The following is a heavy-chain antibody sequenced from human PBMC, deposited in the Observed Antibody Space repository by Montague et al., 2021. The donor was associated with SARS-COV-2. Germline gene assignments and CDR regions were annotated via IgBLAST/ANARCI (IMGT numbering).Heavy chain of an antibody. CDR1: GFTFGSYA. J-gene: IGHJ4*02. V-gene: IGHV3-30-3*01. CDR2: ISYDGSNK. D-gene: IGHD4-17*01. Sequence: SLRLSCAASGFTFGSYAMHWVRQAPGKGLEWVAVISYDGSNKYYADSVKGRFTISRDNSKNTLYLQMNSLRAEDTAVYYCASELADYGDFDYWGQGTLVTVSS. CDR3: ASELADYGDFDY.